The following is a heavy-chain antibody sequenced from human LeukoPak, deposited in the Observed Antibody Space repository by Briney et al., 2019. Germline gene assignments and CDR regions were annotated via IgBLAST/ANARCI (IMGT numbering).Heavy chain of an antibody. D-gene: IGHD2-2*01. CDR1: GFTFSSYA. V-gene: IGHV3-30-3*01. J-gene: IGHJ5*02. Sequence: GGSLRLSCAASGFTFSSYAMHWVRQAPGKGLEWVAVISYDGSNKYYADSVKGRFTISRDNSKNTLYLQMNSLRAEDTAVYYCARDRLKYCSSTSCYSLWFDPWGQGTLVSVSS. CDR2: ISYDGSNK. CDR3: ARDRLKYCSSTSCYSLWFDP.